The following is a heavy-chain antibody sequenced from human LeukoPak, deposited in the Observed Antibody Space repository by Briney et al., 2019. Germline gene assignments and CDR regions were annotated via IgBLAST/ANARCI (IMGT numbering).Heavy chain of an antibody. V-gene: IGHV3-49*04. J-gene: IGHJ2*01. D-gene: IGHD3-3*01. CDR2: IRSKVFGGST. Sequence: GGSLRLSCTASGFTFGAYALSWVRQAPGKGLEWVGFIRSKVFGGSTEYAASVKGRFTIARDDSKRIAYLQMNSLKPEDTGVYYCTRVTVFGIFIYRYFDLWARGTRLSVS. CDR1: GFTFGAYA. CDR3: TRVTVFGIFIYRYFDL.